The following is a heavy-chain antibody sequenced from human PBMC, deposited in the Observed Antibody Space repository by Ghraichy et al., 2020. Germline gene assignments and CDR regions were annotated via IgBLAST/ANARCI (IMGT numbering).Heavy chain of an antibody. Sequence: GGSLRLSCAASGFSFSISGMSWVRKAPGKPLEWVSAIGGDVKTYYAESVRGRFTISRDNSKNTVYLQMDRLRVDDSAVYYCTREWDYWGQGTPVTVSS. J-gene: IGHJ4*02. CDR2: IGGDVKT. CDR1: GFSFSISG. CDR3: TREWDY. V-gene: IGHV3-23*01.